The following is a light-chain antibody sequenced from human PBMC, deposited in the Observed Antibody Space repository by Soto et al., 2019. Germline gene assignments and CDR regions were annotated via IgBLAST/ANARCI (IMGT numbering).Light chain of an antibody. CDR2: GGS. Sequence: DILLTRSPGTLSLSPWERATLYCRASQSVSSNHLAWYQQKPGQAPRLLIYGGSSRATGIPVRFSGSGSETDFTLTITRLEPEDFAMYYCQQYSSSRTFGQGTKV. CDR1: QSVSSNH. V-gene: IGKV3-20*01. J-gene: IGKJ1*01. CDR3: QQYSSSRT.